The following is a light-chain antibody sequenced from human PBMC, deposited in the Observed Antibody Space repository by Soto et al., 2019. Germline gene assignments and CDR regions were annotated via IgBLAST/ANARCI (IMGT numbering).Light chain of an antibody. CDR3: QSYDSGRSGYV. V-gene: IGLV1-40*01. CDR2: ENN. CDR1: SSNIGAGYE. Sequence: QSVLTQPPSVSEAPGQRVTISCTGSSSNIGAGYEAHWYQQVPRTAPKLLIYENNNRPSGVPDRFSGSKSGTSASLAITGLEAEDEAEYYCQSYDSGRSGYVFGTGTKLTVL. J-gene: IGLJ1*01.